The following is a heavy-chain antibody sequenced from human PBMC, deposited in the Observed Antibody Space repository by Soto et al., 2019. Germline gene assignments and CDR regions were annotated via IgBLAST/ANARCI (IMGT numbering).Heavy chain of an antibody. CDR2: ISGYNGKT. CDR3: ARDETYTAGWYFEH. CDR1: GYMFNSYG. V-gene: IGHV1-18*01. J-gene: IGHJ4*02. Sequence: QVQLVQSGAEVKKRGASVKVSCKASGYMFNSYGMSWLRQAPGQGLEWIGWISGYNGKTDLAQKFQGRVTMTTEASTSTVYMELTSLRFGYTALYYCARDETYTAGWYFEHWGQGTLVTVPS. D-gene: IGHD6-19*01.